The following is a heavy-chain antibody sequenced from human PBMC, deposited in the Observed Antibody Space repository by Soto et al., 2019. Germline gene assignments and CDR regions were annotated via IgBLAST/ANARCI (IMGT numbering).Heavy chain of an antibody. CDR3: ARAWPRGTMIVIYSDNYGMDV. CDR1: GGNFSKSA. J-gene: IGHJ6*02. Sequence: QVQLVQSGAEVKKPGSSVKVSCKASGGNFSKSAFSWVRQAPGQGLEWMGGIIPLFDEADYAKRFQGRVRITADESTTTACMEQSSLRYDDTAIYYCARAWPRGTMIVIYSDNYGMDVWGQGTTVTVSS. CDR2: IIPLFDEA. V-gene: IGHV1-69*01. D-gene: IGHD3-22*01.